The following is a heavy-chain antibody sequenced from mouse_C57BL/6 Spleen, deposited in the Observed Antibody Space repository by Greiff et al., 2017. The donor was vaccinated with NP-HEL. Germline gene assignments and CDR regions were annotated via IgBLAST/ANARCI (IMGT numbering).Heavy chain of an antibody. J-gene: IGHJ1*03. V-gene: IGHV1-63*01. CDR2: IYPGGGYT. CDR1: GYTFTNYW. D-gene: IGHD1-1*01. CDR3: ARGNGSSYWYFDV. Sequence: QVQLQQSGAELVRPGTSAKMSCKASGYTFTNYWIGWAKQRPGHGLEWIGDIYPGGGYTNYNEKFKGKATLTADKSSSTAYMQFSSLTSEDSAIYYCARGNGSSYWYFDVWGTGTTVTVSS.